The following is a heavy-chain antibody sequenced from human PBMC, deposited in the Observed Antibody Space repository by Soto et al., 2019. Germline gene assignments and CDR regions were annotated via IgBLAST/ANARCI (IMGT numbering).Heavy chain of an antibody. V-gene: IGHV4-59*01. CDR2: IYYSGST. Sequence: SETLSLTCTVSGGSISSYYWSWIRQPPGKGLEWIGYIYYSGSTNYNPSLKSRVTISVGTSKNQFSLKLSSVTAADTAVYYCVRDQRRVAVDYWDYYYGMDVWGQGTTVTVSS. CDR3: VRDQRRVAVDYWDYYYGMDV. CDR1: GGSISSYY. D-gene: IGHD6-19*01. J-gene: IGHJ6*02.